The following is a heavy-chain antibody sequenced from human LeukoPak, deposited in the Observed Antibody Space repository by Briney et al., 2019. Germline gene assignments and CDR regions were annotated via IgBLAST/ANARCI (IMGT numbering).Heavy chain of an antibody. Sequence: GGSLRLSCAASGFTFSSYAMSWVRLTPGKGLEWASAISGSGGSTYYADSVKGRFTISRDNSKNTLFLQMNSLRAEDTAPYYCAKSVAIYFYYGLDVWGQGTTVAVSS. D-gene: IGHD3-3*01. J-gene: IGHJ6*02. CDR2: ISGSGGST. CDR3: AKSVAIYFYYGLDV. V-gene: IGHV3-23*01. CDR1: GFTFSSYA.